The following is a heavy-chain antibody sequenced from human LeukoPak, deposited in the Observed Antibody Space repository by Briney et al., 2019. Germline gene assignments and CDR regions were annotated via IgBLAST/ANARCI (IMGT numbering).Heavy chain of an antibody. J-gene: IGHJ4*02. Sequence: ASVKVSCKPSGYTFISYAISWVRQAPGQGLEWLGWISPYNGNTNYAQTLQGRVTVTADTSTRTTYMELRSLRSDDTAVYYCAREELGVVFFDYWGQGTLVTVSS. CDR1: GYTFISYA. CDR2: ISPYNGNT. D-gene: IGHD3-3*01. CDR3: AREELGVVFFDY. V-gene: IGHV1-18*01.